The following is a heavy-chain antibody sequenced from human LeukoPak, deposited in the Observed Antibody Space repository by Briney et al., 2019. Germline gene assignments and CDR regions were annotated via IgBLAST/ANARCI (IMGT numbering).Heavy chain of an antibody. Sequence: ASVKVSCKASGYTFTSYAMHWVRQAPGQRLEWMGWINAGNGNTKYSQKFQGRVTITRDTSASTAYMELSSLRSEDTAVYYSARSCSSTSCYEGYYYYYGMDVWGQGTTVTVSS. V-gene: IGHV1-3*01. CDR3: ARSCSSTSCYEGYYYYYGMDV. D-gene: IGHD2-2*01. CDR1: GYTFTSYA. J-gene: IGHJ6*02. CDR2: INAGNGNT.